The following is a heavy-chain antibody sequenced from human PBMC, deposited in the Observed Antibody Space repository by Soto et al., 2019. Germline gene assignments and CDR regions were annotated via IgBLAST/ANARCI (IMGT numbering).Heavy chain of an antibody. CDR2: ISGSGGST. CDR3: AKDKIAAAGANEYFQH. CDR1: GFTFSSYA. V-gene: IGHV3-23*01. D-gene: IGHD6-13*01. Sequence: SGGSLRLSCAASGFTFSSYAMSWVRQAPGKGLEWVSAISGSGGSTYYADSVKGRFTISRDNSKNTLYLQMNSLRAEDTAVYYCAKDKIAAAGANEYFQHWGQGTLVTVSS. J-gene: IGHJ1*01.